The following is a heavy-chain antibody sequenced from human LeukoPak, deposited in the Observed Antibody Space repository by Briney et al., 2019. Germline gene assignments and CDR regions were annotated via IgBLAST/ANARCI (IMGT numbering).Heavy chain of an antibody. CDR3: ARAPRSWGFDY. CDR2: MNPNSGAT. J-gene: IGHJ4*02. D-gene: IGHD7-27*01. V-gene: IGHV1-8*01. CDR1: GYTFTSYD. Sequence: ASVKVSCKASGYTFTSYDFNWLRQATGQGPEWMGWMNPNSGATGYAQKFQGRVTMTRSASINTAYMELSSLRSEDTAVYYWARAPRSWGFDYWGQGTLVTVSS.